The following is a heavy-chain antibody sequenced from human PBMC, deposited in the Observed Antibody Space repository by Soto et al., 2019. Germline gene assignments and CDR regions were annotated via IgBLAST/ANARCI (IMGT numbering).Heavy chain of an antibody. Sequence: QVQLVQSGAEVKKPGASVKVSCKASGYTFTSYGISWVRQAPGQGLEWMGWISAYNGNTNYAQKLQGRVTMTTDTSTSTAYMELRSLRSDDTAVYYCAIPKSGSYYSPPNWFDPWGQGTLVTVSS. D-gene: IGHD1-26*01. CDR2: ISAYNGNT. J-gene: IGHJ5*02. CDR3: AIPKSGSYYSPPNWFDP. CDR1: GYTFTSYG. V-gene: IGHV1-18*01.